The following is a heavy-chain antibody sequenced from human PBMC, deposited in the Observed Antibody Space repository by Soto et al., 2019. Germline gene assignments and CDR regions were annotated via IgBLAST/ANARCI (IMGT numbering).Heavy chain of an antibody. CDR2: TYYRSRFFR. J-gene: IGHJ5*02. D-gene: IGHD3-10*01. CDR1: GASVSSYSAA. CDR3: VRDRYSSSGWFDP. V-gene: IGHV6-1*01. Sequence: STTLSLTCAISGASVSSYSAAWNWIRQSPSGGLEWLGRTYYRSRFFRDYAESVKSRIIINPDTSKNQFSLQLKSVTPEDTAVYYCVRDRYSSSGWFDPLGQGTPVTVSS.